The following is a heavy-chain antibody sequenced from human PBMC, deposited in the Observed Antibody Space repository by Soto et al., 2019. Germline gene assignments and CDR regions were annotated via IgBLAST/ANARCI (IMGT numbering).Heavy chain of an antibody. V-gene: IGHV3-30-3*01. CDR3: ARESDIVATNPTFDY. D-gene: IGHD5-12*01. CDR2: ISYDGSNK. Sequence: QVQLVESGGGVVQPGRSLRLSCAASGFTFSSYAMHCVRQAPGKGLEWVAVISYDGSNKYYADSVKGRFTISRDNSKNTLYLQMNSLRAEDTAVYYCARESDIVATNPTFDYWGQGTLVTVSS. CDR1: GFTFSSYA. J-gene: IGHJ4*02.